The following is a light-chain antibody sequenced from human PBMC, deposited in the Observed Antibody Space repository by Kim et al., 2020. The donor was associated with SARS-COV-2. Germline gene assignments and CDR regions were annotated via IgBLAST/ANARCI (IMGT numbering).Light chain of an antibody. Sequence: LAPGEGTTPSYRASQSISSYLGWYQHKPGQATRLLIDDASNRATGIPARFSGSGSGTDITLTISSLEPEDFAVYYCQQRSNWPQYTFGQGTKLEI. CDR2: DAS. V-gene: IGKV3-11*01. CDR1: QSISSY. J-gene: IGKJ2*01. CDR3: QQRSNWPQYT.